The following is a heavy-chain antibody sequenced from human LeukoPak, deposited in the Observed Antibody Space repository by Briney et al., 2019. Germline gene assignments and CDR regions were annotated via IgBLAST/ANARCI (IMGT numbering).Heavy chain of an antibody. CDR3: AKRSYGSGSYYNNPPYYFDY. D-gene: IGHD3-10*01. CDR2: ISGSGGST. V-gene: IGHV3-23*01. Sequence: GGSLRLSCAASGFTFSSYAMSWVRQAPGKGLEWVSAISGSGGSTYYADSVKGRFTISRDNSKNTLYLQMNSLRAEDTAVFYCAKRSYGSGSYYNNPPYYFDYWGQGTLVTVSS. J-gene: IGHJ4*02. CDR1: GFTFSSYA.